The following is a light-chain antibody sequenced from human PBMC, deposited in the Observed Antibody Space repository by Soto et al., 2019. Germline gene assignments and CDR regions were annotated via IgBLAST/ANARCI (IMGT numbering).Light chain of an antibody. CDR1: QSISSW. CDR2: KAS. V-gene: IGKV1-5*03. CDR3: QQYAGP. J-gene: IGKJ3*01. Sequence: DIQMTQSPSTLSASVGDRVTITCRASQSISSWLAWYQQKPGKAPKLLIYKASSLESGVPSRFSGSGSGTEFTLTISSLQPDDFATYYCQQYAGPFGPGTKVDIK.